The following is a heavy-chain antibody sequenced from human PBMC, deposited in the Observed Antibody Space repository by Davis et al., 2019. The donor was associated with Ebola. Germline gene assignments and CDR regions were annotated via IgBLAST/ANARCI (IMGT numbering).Heavy chain of an antibody. D-gene: IGHD2-2*01. CDR2: INHSGST. J-gene: IGHJ4*02. V-gene: IGHV4-34*01. CDR3: ARGDIVVVPAALDY. Sequence: LETLSLTCAVYGGSFSGYYWSWIRQPSGKGLEWIGEINHSGSTNYNPSLKSRVTISVDTSKNQFSLKLSSVTAADTAVYYCARGDIVVVPAALDYWGQGTLVTVSS. CDR1: GGSFSGYY.